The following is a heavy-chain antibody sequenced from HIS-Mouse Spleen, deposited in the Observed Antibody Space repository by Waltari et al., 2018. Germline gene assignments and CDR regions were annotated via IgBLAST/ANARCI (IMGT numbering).Heavy chain of an antibody. Sequence: QLQLQESGPGLVKPSETLSLTFTVSGGSIRSSSSYWGWISQPPGKGLEWIGSIYYSGGTYYNPSLKSRVTISVDTSKNQFSLKLSSVTAADTAVYYCAREIPYSSSWYDWYFDLWGRGTLVTVSS. CDR3: AREIPYSSSWYDWYFDL. CDR1: GGSIRSSSSY. V-gene: IGHV4-39*07. CDR2: IYYSGGT. J-gene: IGHJ2*01. D-gene: IGHD6-13*01.